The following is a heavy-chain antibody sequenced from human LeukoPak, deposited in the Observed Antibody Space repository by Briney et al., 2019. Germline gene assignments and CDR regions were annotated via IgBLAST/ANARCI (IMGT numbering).Heavy chain of an antibody. CDR1: GFTVNSNY. CDR3: ASRHYYDSSGYYDAFDI. CDR2: IYSGGST. J-gene: IGHJ3*02. V-gene: IGHV3-66*01. Sequence: PGGSLRLSCAASGFTVNSNYMSWVRQAPGKGLEWVSVIYSGGSTYYADSVKGRFTISRDNSKSTLYLQMNSLRAEDTAVYYCASRHYYDSSGYYDAFDIWGQGTMVTVSS. D-gene: IGHD3-22*01.